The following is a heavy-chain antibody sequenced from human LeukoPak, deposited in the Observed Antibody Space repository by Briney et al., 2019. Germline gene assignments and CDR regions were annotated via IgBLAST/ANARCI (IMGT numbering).Heavy chain of an antibody. V-gene: IGHV1-2*02. CDR3: ARAKQLGNLLYYYYYMDV. D-gene: IGHD6-13*01. CDR2: INPNSGGT. Sequence: ASVKVSCKASGYTFTSYYMHWVRQAPGQGLEWMGWINPNSGGTNYAQKFQGRVTITRNTSISTAYMELSSLRSEDTAVYYCARAKQLGNLLYYYYYMDVWGKGTTVTVSS. J-gene: IGHJ6*03. CDR1: GYTFTSYY.